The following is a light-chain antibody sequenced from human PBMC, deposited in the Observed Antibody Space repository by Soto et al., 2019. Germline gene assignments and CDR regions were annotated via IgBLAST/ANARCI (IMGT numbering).Light chain of an antibody. CDR3: SSYTSSSTLLYV. J-gene: IGLJ1*01. Sequence: QSALTQPASVSGSPGQSITISCTGTSSDVGGYNYVSWYQQHPGKAPKLMIYDVSNRPSGVSNRFSGSKSGNTASLTISGLQPEDEADHYCSSYTSSSTLLYVFGTGTKLTVL. V-gene: IGLV2-14*01. CDR2: DVS. CDR1: SSDVGGYNY.